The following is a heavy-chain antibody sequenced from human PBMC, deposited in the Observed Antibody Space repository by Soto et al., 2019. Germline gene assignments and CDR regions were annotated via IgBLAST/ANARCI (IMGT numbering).Heavy chain of an antibody. D-gene: IGHD3-10*01. J-gene: IGHJ6*02. CDR1: GDSISSSRCH. CDR3: AGMIRGVSPPPSGMDV. Sequence: SETLSLTCTVSGDSISSSRCHWGWIRQPPGKGLEWIASIKYSGTTFYNPSLKSRVTLSVDTSKNQFALKLSSVTAADTAVYYCAGMIRGVSPPPSGMDVWGQGTTVTVS. V-gene: IGHV4-39*01. CDR2: IKYSGTT.